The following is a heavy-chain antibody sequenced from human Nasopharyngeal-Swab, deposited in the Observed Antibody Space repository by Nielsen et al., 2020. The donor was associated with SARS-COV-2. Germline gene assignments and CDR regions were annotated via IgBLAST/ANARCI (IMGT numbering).Heavy chain of an antibody. D-gene: IGHD6-13*01. CDR2: ISAYNGNT. J-gene: IGHJ4*02. CDR1: GYTFITFG. Sequence: ASVKVSCKASGYTFITFGITWVRQAPGQGLEWMGWISAYNGNTNYAQKVQDRVTMTTDTSTTTAYMELRGLKTDDTAVYYCATDAAAGSREYYFDYWGQGTLVTVSS. CDR3: ATDAAAGSREYYFDY. V-gene: IGHV1-18*01.